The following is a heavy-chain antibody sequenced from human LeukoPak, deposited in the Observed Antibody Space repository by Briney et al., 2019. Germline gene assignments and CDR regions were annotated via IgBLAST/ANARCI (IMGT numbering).Heavy chain of an antibody. CDR1: GFTFSSYA. J-gene: IGHJ6*02. CDR2: ISGSGGST. CDR3: AKAWWSKPYYYGMDV. D-gene: IGHD2-8*02. Sequence: GGSLRLSCAASGFTFSSYAMSWVRQAPGKGLEWVSAISGSGGSTYYADSVKGRFTISRDNSKNTLHLQMNSLRAEDTAVYYCAKAWWSKPYYYGMDVWGQGTTVTVSS. V-gene: IGHV3-23*01.